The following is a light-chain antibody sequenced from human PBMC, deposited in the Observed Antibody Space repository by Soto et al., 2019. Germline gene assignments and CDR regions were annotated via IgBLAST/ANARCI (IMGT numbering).Light chain of an antibody. J-gene: IGKJ1*01. Sequence: DIQMTQSPSSLSASVGDRVTITCRASQNIGKYLNWYQHKPGRAPTLLIYETSSLQSGVPSRFSGSGSGTEFTRAISSLQPEDFGSYFCQQSGDTPPWTLGQGTKVDI. V-gene: IGKV1-39*01. CDR3: QQSGDTPPWT. CDR1: QNIGKY. CDR2: ETS.